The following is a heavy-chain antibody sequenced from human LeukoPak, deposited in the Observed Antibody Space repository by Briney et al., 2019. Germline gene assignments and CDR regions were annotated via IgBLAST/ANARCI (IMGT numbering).Heavy chain of an antibody. V-gene: IGHV5-51*01. Sequence: GESLKISRKGSGYSFPSYWIGWVRQIPGKGLEWMGIIYPGDSDTRYSPSFQGQVTISADKSISTASLQWSSLKASDTAMYYCARRWYYGDYGYCDYWGQGTLVTVSS. CDR1: GYSFPSYW. D-gene: IGHD4-17*01. J-gene: IGHJ4*02. CDR3: ARRWYYGDYGYCDY. CDR2: IYPGDSDT.